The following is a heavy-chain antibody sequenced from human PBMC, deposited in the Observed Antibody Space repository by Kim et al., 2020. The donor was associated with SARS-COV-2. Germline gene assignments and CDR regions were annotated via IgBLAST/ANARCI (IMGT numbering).Heavy chain of an antibody. D-gene: IGHD3-22*01. CDR1: GYTFTSYY. V-gene: IGHV1-46*01. Sequence: ASVKVSCKASGYTFTSYYMHWVRQAPGQGLEWMGIINPSGGSTSYAQKFQGRVTMTRDTSTSTVYMELSSLRSEDTAVYYCARDSQYYYDSSGYSNWFDPSGQGTLVTDSS. CDR2: INPSGGST. J-gene: IGHJ5*02. CDR3: ARDSQYYYDSSGYSNWFDP.